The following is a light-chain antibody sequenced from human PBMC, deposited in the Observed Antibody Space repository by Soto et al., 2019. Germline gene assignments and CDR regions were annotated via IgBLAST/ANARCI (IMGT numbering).Light chain of an antibody. CDR2: EVV. J-gene: IGLJ1*01. CDR3: KSYAGSNTYV. CDR1: KNDIGVYDF. V-gene: IGLV2-8*01. Sequence: QSVLTPPPSASGSPGQSVTISCTGTKNDIGVYDFVSWYQHHPGKAPRLIIYEVVQRPSGVPDRFSGSKSGNTASLTVSGIQAADEADYFCKSYAGSNTYVYGSGTKVTVL.